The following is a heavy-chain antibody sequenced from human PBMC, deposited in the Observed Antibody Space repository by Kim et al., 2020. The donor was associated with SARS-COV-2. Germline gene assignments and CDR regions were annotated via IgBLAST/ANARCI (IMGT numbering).Heavy chain of an antibody. CDR1: GFTFDDYA. CDR2: ITWNSGTI. Sequence: GGSLRLSCAASGFTFDDYAMHWVRRAPGKALEWVSGITWNSGTIDYVDSVRGRFTISRNNAKNSLYLQMNTLRPEDTALYYCVKDRRFGSNSLDDAFDLWGQETMVTVSS. CDR3: VKDRRFGSNSLDDAFDL. V-gene: IGHV3-9*01. J-gene: IGHJ3*01. D-gene: IGHD3-3*01.